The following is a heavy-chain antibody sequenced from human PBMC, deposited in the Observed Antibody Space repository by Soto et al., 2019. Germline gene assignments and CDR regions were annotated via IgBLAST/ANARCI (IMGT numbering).Heavy chain of an antibody. J-gene: IGHJ6*02. D-gene: IGHD6-13*01. CDR3: AKDYGAGSSWYYYYGMDV. V-gene: IGHV3-30*18. Sequence: GGSLRLSCAASGFTFSSYGMHWVRQAPGKGLEWVAVISYDGSNKYYADSVKGRFTISRDNSKNTLYLQMNSLRAEDTAVYYCAKDYGAGSSWYYYYGMDVWGQGTTVTVSS. CDR1: GFTFSSYG. CDR2: ISYDGSNK.